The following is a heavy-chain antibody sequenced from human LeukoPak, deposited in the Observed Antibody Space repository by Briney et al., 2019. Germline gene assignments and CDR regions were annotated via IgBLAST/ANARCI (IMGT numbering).Heavy chain of an antibody. Sequence: ASVKVSCKASGYTFTSYGISWVRQAPGQGLEWMGWISAYNGNTNYAQKFQGRVTMTRDTSISTAYMELSRLRSDDTAVYYCARTIAVAAHFDYWGQGTLVTVSS. V-gene: IGHV1-18*01. CDR1: GYTFTSYG. CDR3: ARTIAVAAHFDY. CDR2: ISAYNGNT. J-gene: IGHJ4*02. D-gene: IGHD6-19*01.